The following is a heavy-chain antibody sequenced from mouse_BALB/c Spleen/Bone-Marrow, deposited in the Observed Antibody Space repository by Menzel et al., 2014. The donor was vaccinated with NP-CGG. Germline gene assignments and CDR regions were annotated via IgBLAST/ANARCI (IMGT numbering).Heavy chain of an antibody. CDR2: ISNSGGSI. Sequence: VVESGGGLVQPGGSLKLSCAASGFTFSSYTMSWVRQTPEKRLEWVAYISNSGGSIYYPDTVKGRFTISRDNAKNTLYLQMSSLKAEDTAMYCCARLPFDYWGQGTTLTVSS. CDR1: GFTFSSYT. V-gene: IGHV5-12-2*01. J-gene: IGHJ2*01. CDR3: ARLPFDY.